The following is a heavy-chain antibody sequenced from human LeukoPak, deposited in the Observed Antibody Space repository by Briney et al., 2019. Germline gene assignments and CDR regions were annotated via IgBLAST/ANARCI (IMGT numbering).Heavy chain of an antibody. CDR2: IRSKANSYAT. D-gene: IGHD2/OR15-2a*01. CDR1: GFTFSGSA. CDR3: TRHGDGRASTFDY. Sequence: GGSLRLSCAASGFTFSGSAMHWVRQAPGKGLEWVGRIRSKANSYATAYAASVKGRFTISRDDSKNTAYLQMNSLKTEDTAVYYCTRHGDGRASTFDYWGQGTLVTVSS. V-gene: IGHV3-73*01. J-gene: IGHJ4*02.